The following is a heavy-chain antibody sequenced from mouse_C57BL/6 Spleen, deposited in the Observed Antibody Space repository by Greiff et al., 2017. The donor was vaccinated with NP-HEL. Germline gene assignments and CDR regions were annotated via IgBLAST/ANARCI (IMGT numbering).Heavy chain of an antibody. CDR1: GYTFTSYW. CDR3: ARKGDGYYVDYYAMDY. V-gene: IGHV1-53*01. CDR2: INPSNGGT. D-gene: IGHD2-3*01. J-gene: IGHJ4*01. Sequence: QVQLQQSGTELVKPGASVKLSCKASGYTFTSYWMHWVKQRPGQGLEWIGNINPSNGGTNYNEKFKSKATLTVDKSSSTAYMQLSSLTSEDSAVYYCARKGDGYYVDYYAMDYWGQGTSVTVSS.